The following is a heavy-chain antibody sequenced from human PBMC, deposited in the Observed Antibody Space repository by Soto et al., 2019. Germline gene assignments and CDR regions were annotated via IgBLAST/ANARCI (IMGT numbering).Heavy chain of an antibody. CDR2: IYYSGST. CDR1: GGSISSGGYY. CDR3: ARGDLYCSSTSCYRWFDP. D-gene: IGHD2-2*01. Sequence: SETLSLTCTVSGGSISSGGYYWSWIRQHPGKGLEWIGYIYYSGSTYYNPSLKSRVTISVDTSKNQFSLKLSSVTAADTAVYYCARGDLYCSSTSCYRWFDPRGQGTLVTVSS. V-gene: IGHV4-31*03. J-gene: IGHJ5*02.